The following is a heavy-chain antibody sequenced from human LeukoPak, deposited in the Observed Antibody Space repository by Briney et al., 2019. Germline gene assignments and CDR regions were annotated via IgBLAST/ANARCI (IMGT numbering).Heavy chain of an antibody. J-gene: IGHJ4*02. CDR2: IRSKANNYAT. D-gene: IGHD6-6*01. Sequence: GGSLRLSCAASGFTFSASAVHWVRQASGKGLEWIGRIRSKANNYATAYAGSLKGRFTVSRDDSKNTAYLQMNSLKTEDSAVYFCARVSSSEGPFDYWGQGTLVAVSS. CDR1: GFTFSASA. V-gene: IGHV3-73*01. CDR3: ARVSSSEGPFDY.